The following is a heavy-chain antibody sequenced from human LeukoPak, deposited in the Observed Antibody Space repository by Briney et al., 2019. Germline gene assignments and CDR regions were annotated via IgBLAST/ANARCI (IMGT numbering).Heavy chain of an antibody. V-gene: IGHV3-7*01. D-gene: IGHD3-22*01. CDR3: ARDFPYYYDTRGYYFDY. CDR2: IKQDGSEK. Sequence: RGSLRLSCAAPGFTFSTYTMNWVRQAPGKGLEWVANIKQDGSEKYYVDSVKGRFTISRDNAKNSLYLQMNSLRAEDTAVYYCARDFPYYYDTRGYYFDYWGQGTLVTVSS. CDR1: GFTFSTYT. J-gene: IGHJ4*02.